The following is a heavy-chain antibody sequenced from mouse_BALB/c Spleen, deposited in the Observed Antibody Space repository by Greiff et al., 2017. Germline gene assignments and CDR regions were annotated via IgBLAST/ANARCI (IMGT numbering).Heavy chain of an antibody. CDR1: GYTFTDYA. D-gene: IGHD2-4*01. CDR2: ISTYYGDA. V-gene: IGHV1S137*01. CDR3: AREGLRRKAFDY. J-gene: IGHJ2*01. Sequence: VQLQQSGAELVRPGVSVKISCKGSGYTFTDYAMHWVKQSHAKSLEWIGVISTYYGDASYNQKFKGKATMTVDKSSSTAYMELARLTSEDSAIYYCAREGLRRKAFDYWGQGTTLTVSS.